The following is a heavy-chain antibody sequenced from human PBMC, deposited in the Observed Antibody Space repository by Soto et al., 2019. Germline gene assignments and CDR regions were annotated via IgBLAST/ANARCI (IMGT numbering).Heavy chain of an antibody. V-gene: IGHV1-69*13. Sequence: SVKVSCKASGGTFSTYTMTWVRQAPGQGLEWMGGIIPLFGTANYAQKFQGRVTITADESTSTVYMELSSLRSEDTAVYYCARSQDSSGYWNNCFVPWGQGTLVTVSS. D-gene: IGHD3-22*01. CDR1: GGTFSTYT. CDR2: IIPLFGTA. J-gene: IGHJ5*02. CDR3: ARSQDSSGYWNNCFVP.